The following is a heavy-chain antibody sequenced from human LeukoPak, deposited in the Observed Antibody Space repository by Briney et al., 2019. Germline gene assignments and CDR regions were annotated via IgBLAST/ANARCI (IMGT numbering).Heavy chain of an antibody. CDR3: ASRSSIWSGYQDTLYYFDS. CDR2: IFYSGTT. CDR1: GGSISSYY. D-gene: IGHD3-3*01. V-gene: IGHV4-59*01. Sequence: SETLSLTCSVSGGSISSYYGSWIRQPPGMGLEWIGYIFYSGTTNYNPSLKSRVTISVDTSKNQFSLKLSSVTAADTAVYYCASRSSIWSGYQDTLYYFDSWGQGTLVTVSS. J-gene: IGHJ4*02.